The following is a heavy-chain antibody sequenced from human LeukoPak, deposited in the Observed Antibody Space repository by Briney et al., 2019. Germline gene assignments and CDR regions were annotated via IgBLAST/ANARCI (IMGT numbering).Heavy chain of an antibody. Sequence: PSETLSLTCTVSGYSISSGYYWSWIRQPPGKGLEWIGYIYYSGSTNYNPSHKSRVTISVDTSKNQFSLKLSSVTAADTAVYYCARDGNYASWGQGTLVTVSS. CDR2: IYYSGST. CDR3: ARDGNYAS. V-gene: IGHV4-61*01. D-gene: IGHD3-16*01. CDR1: GYSISSGYY. J-gene: IGHJ4*02.